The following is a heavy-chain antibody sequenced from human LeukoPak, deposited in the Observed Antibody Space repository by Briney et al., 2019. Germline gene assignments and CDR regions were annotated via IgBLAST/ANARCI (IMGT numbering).Heavy chain of an antibody. D-gene: IGHD1-26*01. CDR3: AGEAQREDYYGMDV. Sequence: ASVKVSCKASGYTFTRYYMHWVRQAPGQGLEWMGIINPSGGSTTYALKFQGRVTMTRDTSTSTVYMELSSLRSEDTAVYYCAGEAQREDYYGMDVWGKGTTVTVSS. CDR2: INPSGGST. J-gene: IGHJ6*04. CDR1: GYTFTRYY. V-gene: IGHV1-46*01.